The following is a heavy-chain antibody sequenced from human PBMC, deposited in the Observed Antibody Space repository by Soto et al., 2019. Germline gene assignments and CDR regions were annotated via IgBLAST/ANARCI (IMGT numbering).Heavy chain of an antibody. CDR2: INHSGST. D-gene: IGHD2-2*01. J-gene: IGHJ5*02. CDR1: GGSFGGYY. CDR3: ARLRGPLGYCSSTSCRYNWFDP. Sequence: SGTLPLTCAVYGGSFGGYYWSWIRQPPGKRLEWIGEINHSGSTNYNPSLKSRVTISVDTSKNQFSLKLSSVTAADTAVYYCARLRGPLGYCSSTSCRYNWFDPWGQGTLVTVSS. V-gene: IGHV4-34*01.